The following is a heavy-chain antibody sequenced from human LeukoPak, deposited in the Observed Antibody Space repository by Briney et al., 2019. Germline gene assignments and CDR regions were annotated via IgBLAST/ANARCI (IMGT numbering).Heavy chain of an antibody. Sequence: ASVTVSRKSSGYTFTNPYINCVRPAPGQRLEGLGLINAYNGRTNYAQKFQGRVTMTTDSSTSTAYMDLTSLRSDDTAVYYCARGGTYYPCIDYWGQGTLVTVSS. CDR2: INAYNGRT. J-gene: IGHJ4*02. D-gene: IGHD1-26*01. CDR3: ARGGTYYPCIDY. V-gene: IGHV1-18*01. CDR1: GYTFTNPY.